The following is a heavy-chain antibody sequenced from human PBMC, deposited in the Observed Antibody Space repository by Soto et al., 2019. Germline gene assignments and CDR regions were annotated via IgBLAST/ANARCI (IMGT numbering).Heavy chain of an antibody. J-gene: IGHJ4*02. CDR3: AQSTGWPGFDF. CDR1: GGSISSNY. D-gene: IGHD2-8*02. Sequence: SETLSLTCIVSGGSISSNYWSWIRQPPGKGLEWIGYIYNSGSTSYNPSLKSRVTISADTSANQFSLKLSSVTAADTAVYYCAQSTGWPGFDFWGQGTLVTVSS. V-gene: IGHV4-59*01. CDR2: IYNSGST.